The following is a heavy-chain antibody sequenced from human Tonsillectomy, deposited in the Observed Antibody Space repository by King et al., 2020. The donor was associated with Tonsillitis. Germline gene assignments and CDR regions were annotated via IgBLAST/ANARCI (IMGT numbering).Heavy chain of an antibody. J-gene: IGHJ6*03. CDR2: ISSSSSYT. Sequence: VQLVESGGGLVKPGGSLRLSCAGSGFTFSDYYMTWIRQAPGKGLEWVSYISSSSSYTNYADSVKGRFTISRDNAQNSVYLQMNSLRAEDTAVYYCASDYFPYYHGSGSQTYMDVWGKGTTVTVSS. D-gene: IGHD3-10*01. CDR1: GFTFSDYY. V-gene: IGHV3-11*05. CDR3: ASDYFPYYHGSGSQTYMDV.